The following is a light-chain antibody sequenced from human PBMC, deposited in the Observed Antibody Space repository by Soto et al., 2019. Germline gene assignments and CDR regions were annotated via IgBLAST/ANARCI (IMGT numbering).Light chain of an antibody. CDR1: QSVSTSY. CDR2: GAS. Sequence: EIVLTQYPGTLSLSPGERATLSCRASQSVSTSYLAWYQQKPGQAPRLLIYGASSRATGIPDRFSGSGSGTDFTLTISRLEPEDFAVYYCQQYGSSPLTFGGWTKVEIK. J-gene: IGKJ4*01. V-gene: IGKV3-20*01. CDR3: QQYGSSPLT.